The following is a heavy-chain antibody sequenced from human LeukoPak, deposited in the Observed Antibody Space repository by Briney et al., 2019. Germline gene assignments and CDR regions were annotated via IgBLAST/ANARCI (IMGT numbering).Heavy chain of an antibody. V-gene: IGHV1-2*02. J-gene: IGHJ6*03. CDR3: ARGGEAEVRRSNYYYYYMDV. Sequence: ASVKVSCKASGYTFTGYYMHWVRQAPGQGLEWMGWINPNSGGTNYAQKFQGRVTMTRDTSISTAYMELSRLRSDDTAVYYCARGGEAEVRRSNYYYYYMDVWGKGTTVTVSS. CDR1: GYTFTGYY. CDR2: INPNSGGT. D-gene: IGHD3-16*01.